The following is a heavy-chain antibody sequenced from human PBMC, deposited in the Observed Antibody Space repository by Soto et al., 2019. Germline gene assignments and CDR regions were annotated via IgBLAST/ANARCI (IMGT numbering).Heavy chain of an antibody. CDR3: ARGVYYYDSSGYYFGYFQH. CDR1: GYTFTSYY. D-gene: IGHD3-22*01. CDR2: INPSGGST. V-gene: IGHV1-46*01. Sequence: ASVKVSCKASGYTFTSYYMHWVRQAPGQGLEWMGIINPSGGSTSYAQKFQGRVTMTRDTSTSTVYMELSSLRSEDTAVYYCARGVYYYDSSGYYFGYFQHWGQGTLVTVSS. J-gene: IGHJ1*01.